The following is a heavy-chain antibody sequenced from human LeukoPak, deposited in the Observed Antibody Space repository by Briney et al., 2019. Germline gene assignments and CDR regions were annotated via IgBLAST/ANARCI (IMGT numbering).Heavy chain of an antibody. CDR2: ISGSGGST. V-gene: IGHV3-23*01. D-gene: IGHD6-19*01. J-gene: IGHJ4*02. CDR3: VKSPYSSAWLHYY. Sequence: GGTLRRSCAASGFTFSSYGRSWVRQAPGKGLEWLSAISGSGGSTYYADSVKGRFTISRDNFKNTLYLQLNSLRAEDTAVYYCVKSPYSSAWLHYYWGQGTLVTVSS. CDR1: GFTFSSYG.